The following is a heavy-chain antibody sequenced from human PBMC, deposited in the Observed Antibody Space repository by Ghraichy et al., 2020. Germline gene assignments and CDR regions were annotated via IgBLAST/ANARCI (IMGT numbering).Heavy chain of an antibody. V-gene: IGHV4-39*01. J-gene: IGHJ5*02. CDR1: GGSISSSSYY. D-gene: IGHD4-17*01. CDR2: IYYSGST. CDR3: AVPYGDLHQNWFDP. Sequence: SETLSLTCTVSGGSISSSSYYWGWIRQPPGKGLEWIGSIYYSGSTYYNPSLKSRVTISVDTSKNQFSLKLSSVTAADTAVYYCAVPYGDLHQNWFDPWGQGTLVTVSS.